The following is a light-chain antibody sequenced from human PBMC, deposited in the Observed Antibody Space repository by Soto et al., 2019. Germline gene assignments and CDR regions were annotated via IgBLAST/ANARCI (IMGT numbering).Light chain of an antibody. V-gene: IGKV3D-20*02. CDR1: QSVSSSY. CDR2: GAS. Sequence: EIVLTQSPGTLSLSPGERATLSCRASQSVSSSYLAWYQQKPGQAPRLLIYGASSRATGIPDRFSGSGSGTDFTLTIRSLEPEDFAVYYCQQRSNWLITFGQGTRLEIK. CDR3: QQRSNWLIT. J-gene: IGKJ5*01.